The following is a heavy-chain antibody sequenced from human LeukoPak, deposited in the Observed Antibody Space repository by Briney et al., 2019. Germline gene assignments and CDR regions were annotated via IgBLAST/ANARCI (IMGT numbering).Heavy chain of an antibody. D-gene: IGHD3-22*01. CDR1: GGSISSYY. CDR2: IYYSGST. V-gene: IGHV4-59*01. J-gene: IGHJ3*02. CDR3: ARASYYYDSSEVDAFDI. Sequence: PSETLSLTCTVSGGSISSYYWSWIRQPPGKGLEWIGYIYYSGSTNYNPSLKSRVTISVDTSKNQFSLKLSSVTAADTAVYYCARASYYYDSSEVDAFDIWGQGTMATVSS.